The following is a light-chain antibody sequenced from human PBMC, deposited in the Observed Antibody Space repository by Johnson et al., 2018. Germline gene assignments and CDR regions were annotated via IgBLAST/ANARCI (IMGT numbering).Light chain of an antibody. J-gene: IGLJ1*01. Sequence: QSVLMQPPSVSAAPGQKVTISCSGSSSNIGNNYVSWYQQLPGTAPKLLIYENNKRPSGIPDRFSGSKSGTSATLGITGLQTGDEADYYCGTWDSSLSAGNVFRTGTKVTVL. V-gene: IGLV1-51*02. CDR3: GTWDSSLSAGNV. CDR2: ENN. CDR1: SSNIGNNY.